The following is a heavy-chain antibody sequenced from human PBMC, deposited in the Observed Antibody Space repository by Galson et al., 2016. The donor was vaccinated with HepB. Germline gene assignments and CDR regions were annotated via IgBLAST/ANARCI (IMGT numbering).Heavy chain of an antibody. CDR1: GFTFSDYW. CDR3: VKGGTTSSWSSLFDY. V-gene: IGHV3-74*01. D-gene: IGHD6-13*01. Sequence: SLRLSCAASGFTFSDYWMHWVRQAPSKGLVWVSLIKSDGITVYADSLKGRFTISRDNAKNTLYLHLNSLSDEDTAVYYCVKGGTTSSWSSLFDYRGQGALVTVSS. CDR2: IKSDGIT. J-gene: IGHJ4*02.